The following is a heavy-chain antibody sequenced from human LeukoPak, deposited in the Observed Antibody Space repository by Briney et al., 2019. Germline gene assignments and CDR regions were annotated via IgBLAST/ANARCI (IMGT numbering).Heavy chain of an antibody. Sequence: KPGGSLRLSCAASGFTFSDYYMSWIRQAPGKGLEWVSYISSSGSTIYYADSVKGRFTISRDNAKNSLYLQMNSLRAEDTAVYYCAKDLTYYYDTIDYWGQGTLVTVSS. CDR1: GFTFSDYY. CDR2: ISSSGSTI. J-gene: IGHJ4*02. CDR3: AKDLTYYYDTIDY. V-gene: IGHV3-11*01. D-gene: IGHD3-22*01.